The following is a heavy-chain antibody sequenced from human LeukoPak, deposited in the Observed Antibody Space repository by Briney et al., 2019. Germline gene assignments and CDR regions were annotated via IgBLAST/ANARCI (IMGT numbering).Heavy chain of an antibody. CDR3: ARAYGSGSYYVFDY. J-gene: IGHJ4*02. D-gene: IGHD3-10*01. CDR2: IYYSGST. CDR1: GGSISSYY. V-gene: IGHV4-59*01. Sequence: SETLSLTCTVSGGSISSYYWSWIRQPPGKGLEWIGYIYYSGSTNYNPSLKSRVTISVDTSKNQFSLKLSSVTAADTAVYYCARAYGSGSYYVFDYRGQGTLVTVSS.